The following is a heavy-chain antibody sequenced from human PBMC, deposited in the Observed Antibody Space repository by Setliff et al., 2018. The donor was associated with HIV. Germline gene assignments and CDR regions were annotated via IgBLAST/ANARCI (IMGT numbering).Heavy chain of an antibody. CDR3: ARDIGSVWHNWFDP. Sequence: WASVKVSCKASGYTFTRNIVHWVRQAPGQRLEWMGWINAANGNAKYSQKFQDRVTFTRDTSASTAYMELNSLRFEDTAVYYCARDIGSVWHNWFDPWGQGTLVTVSS. CDR1: GYTFTRNI. CDR2: INAANGNA. D-gene: IGHD6-19*01. J-gene: IGHJ5*02. V-gene: IGHV1-3*01.